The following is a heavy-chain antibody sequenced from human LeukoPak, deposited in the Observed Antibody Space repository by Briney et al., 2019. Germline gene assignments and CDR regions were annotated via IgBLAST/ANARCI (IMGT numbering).Heavy chain of an antibody. D-gene: IGHD1-26*01. J-gene: IGHJ3*02. V-gene: IGHV1-46*01. CDR3: ARDPKWELLNEDDAFDI. Sequence: GASVKVSCKASGYTFTGYYMHWVRQAPGQGLEWMGIINPSGGSTSYAQKFQGRVTMTRDTSTSTVYMELSSLRSEDTAVYYCARDPKWELLNEDDAFDIWGQGTMVTVSS. CDR1: GYTFTGYY. CDR2: INPSGGST.